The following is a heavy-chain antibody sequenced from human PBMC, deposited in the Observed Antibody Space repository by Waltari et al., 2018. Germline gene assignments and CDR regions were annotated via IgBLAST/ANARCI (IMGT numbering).Heavy chain of an antibody. CDR3: ATYIGASIGTAAFDV. CDR1: GGPITSNRHY. Sequence: QLKLQESGPGLGKPSETLSLTCNGSGGPITSNRHYWAWIRQPPGQGLEWIATVSYNGATYSSPSLKIRVTVSRDTSKTHLSLKLGSVTAADTAVYYCATYIGASIGTAAFDVWGQGTMVTVSS. J-gene: IGHJ3*01. CDR2: VSYNGAT. D-gene: IGHD5-12*01. V-gene: IGHV4-39*02.